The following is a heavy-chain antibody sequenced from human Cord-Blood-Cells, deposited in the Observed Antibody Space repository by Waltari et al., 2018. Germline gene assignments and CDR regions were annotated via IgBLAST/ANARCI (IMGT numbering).Heavy chain of an antibody. CDR1: GFTFDDYA. J-gene: IGHJ4*02. CDR3: AKDIGSYYFDY. V-gene: IGHV3-9*01. CDR2: ISWNRGSI. Sequence: EVQLVESGGGLVQPGRSLRLSCAASGFTFDDYAMHWVRQAPGKGLEWVSGISWNRGSIGYADSVKGRFTISRDNAKNSLYLQMNSLRAEDTALYYCAKDIGSYYFDYWGQGTLVTVSS.